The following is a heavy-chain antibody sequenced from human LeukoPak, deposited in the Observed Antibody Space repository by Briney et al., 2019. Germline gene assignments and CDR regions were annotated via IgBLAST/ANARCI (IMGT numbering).Heavy chain of an antibody. CDR2: INHSGST. Sequence: PSETLSLTCAVYGGSFSGYYWSWIRQPPGKGLEWIGEINHSGSTNYNPSLKSRVTISVDTSKNQFSLKLSSVTAADTAVYYCARGPLLLWFGNYHYGMDVWGQGTTVTVSS. J-gene: IGHJ6*02. V-gene: IGHV4-34*01. CDR1: GGSFSGYY. D-gene: IGHD3-10*01. CDR3: ARGPLLLWFGNYHYGMDV.